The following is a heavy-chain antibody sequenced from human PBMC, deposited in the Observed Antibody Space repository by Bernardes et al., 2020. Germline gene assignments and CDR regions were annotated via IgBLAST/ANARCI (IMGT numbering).Heavy chain of an antibody. D-gene: IGHD3-10*01. V-gene: IGHV3-13*01. CDR1: GFTFSSYD. CDR2: IGTAGDT. J-gene: IGHJ6*04. CDR3: ARVFSMAYGMDV. Sequence: GGSLRLSCAASGFTFSSYDMHWVRQATGKGLEWVSAIGTAGDTYYPGSVKGRFTISRENAKNSLYLQMNSLRAGDTAVYYCARVFSMAYGMDVWGKGTTVTVSS.